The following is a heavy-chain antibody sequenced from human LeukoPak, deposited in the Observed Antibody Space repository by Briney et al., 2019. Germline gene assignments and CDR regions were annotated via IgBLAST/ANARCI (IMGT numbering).Heavy chain of an antibody. CDR1: GFTFNTHG. D-gene: IGHD3-3*01. J-gene: IGHJ4*02. CDR3: AKDTAIQFLEPAF. CDR2: IWFDGSVK. V-gene: IGHV3-33*06. Sequence: QPGGSLRLSCAASGFTFNTHGMHWVRQAPGKGLDWVAAIWFDGSVKHYSDAVKGRFTISRDNSLNTLYLQMNSLRVEDTAMYYCAKDTAIQFLEPAFWGQGTLVTVSS.